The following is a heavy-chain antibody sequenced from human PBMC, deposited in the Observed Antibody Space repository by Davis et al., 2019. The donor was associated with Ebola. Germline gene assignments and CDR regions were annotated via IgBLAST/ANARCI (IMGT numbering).Heavy chain of an antibody. Sequence: PGGSLRLSCAASGFTFSSYSMNWVRQAPGKGLEWVSAISGSGGSTYYADSVKGRFTISRDNSKNTLYLQMNSLRAEDTAVYYCANPGGYNWNYVSDYWGQGTLVTVSS. J-gene: IGHJ4*02. CDR2: ISGSGGST. D-gene: IGHD1-7*01. V-gene: IGHV3-23*01. CDR3: ANPGGYNWNYVSDY. CDR1: GFTFSSYS.